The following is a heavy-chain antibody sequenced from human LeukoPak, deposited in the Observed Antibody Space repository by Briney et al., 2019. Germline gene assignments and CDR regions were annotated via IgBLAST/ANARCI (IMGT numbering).Heavy chain of an antibody. CDR1: GGSISSYY. Sequence: SETLSLTCTVSGGSISSYYWSWIRQPPGKGLEWIGRIYTSGSTNYNPSLKSRVTISVDKSKNQFSLKLSPVTAADTAVYSGARVRGGATYFDYWGQGTRVTVTA. V-gene: IGHV4-4*07. J-gene: IGHJ4*02. CDR3: ARVRGGATYFDY. CDR2: IYTSGST. D-gene: IGHD1-26*01.